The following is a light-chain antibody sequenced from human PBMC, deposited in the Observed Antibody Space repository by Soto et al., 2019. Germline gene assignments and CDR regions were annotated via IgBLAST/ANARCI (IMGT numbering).Light chain of an antibody. CDR2: ATF. J-gene: IGKJ3*01. CDR1: QNISNY. CDR3: QQSYSTPFT. Sequence: DIQMTQSPSSLSASVGDRVTITCRASQNISNYLNWYQQKPGKAPKLLIYATFSLQSGVPSRFSGSGSGTDFTLTISSLQPEDFATYYCQQSYSTPFTFGPGTKVDVK. V-gene: IGKV1-39*01.